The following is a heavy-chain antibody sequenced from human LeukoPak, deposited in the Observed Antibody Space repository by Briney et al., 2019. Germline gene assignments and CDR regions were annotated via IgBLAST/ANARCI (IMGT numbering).Heavy chain of an antibody. CDR2: IYYSGST. CDR1: GGSISSYY. Sequence: SETLSLTCTVSGGSISSYYWSWIRQPPGKGLEWIGYIYYSGSTNYNPSLKRRVTISVDTSKNQFSLKLSSVTAADTAVYYCARDQRVGFDLWGRGTLVTVSS. V-gene: IGHV4-59*01. J-gene: IGHJ2*01. D-gene: IGHD1-26*01. CDR3: ARDQRVGFDL.